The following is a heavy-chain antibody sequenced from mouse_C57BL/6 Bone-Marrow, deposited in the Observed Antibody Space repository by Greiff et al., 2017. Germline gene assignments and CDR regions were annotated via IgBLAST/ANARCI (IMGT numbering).Heavy chain of an antibody. CDR3: TTGTSHYYAMDY. D-gene: IGHD4-1*01. CDR1: GFNIKDDY. CDR2: IDPENGDT. Sequence: VQLKQSGAELVRPGASVKLSCTASGFNIKDDYMHWVKQRPEQGLEWIGWIDPENGDTEYASKFQGKATITADTSSNTAYLQLSSLTSEDTAVYYCTTGTSHYYAMDYWGQGTSVTVSS. J-gene: IGHJ4*01. V-gene: IGHV14-4*01.